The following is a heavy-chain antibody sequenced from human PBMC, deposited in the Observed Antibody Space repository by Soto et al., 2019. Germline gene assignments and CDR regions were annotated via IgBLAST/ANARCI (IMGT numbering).Heavy chain of an antibody. Sequence: GGSLRLSCAASGFTFSSYGMHWVRQAPGKGLEWVAVISYDGSNKYYADSVKGRFTISRDNSKNTLYLQMNSLRAEDTAVYYCAKELRFLEWLSPYYYYGMDVWGQGTTVTVSS. CDR2: ISYDGSNK. V-gene: IGHV3-30*18. J-gene: IGHJ6*02. CDR3: AKELRFLEWLSPYYYYGMDV. CDR1: GFTFSSYG. D-gene: IGHD3-3*01.